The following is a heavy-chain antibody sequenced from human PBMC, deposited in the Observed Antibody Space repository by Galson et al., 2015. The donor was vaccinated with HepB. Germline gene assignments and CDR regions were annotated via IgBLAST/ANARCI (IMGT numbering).Heavy chain of an antibody. CDR1: GFTFSGSA. D-gene: IGHD6-13*01. J-gene: IGHJ4*02. V-gene: IGHV3-73*01. Sequence: SLRLSCAGSGFTFSGSAMHWVRQASGKGLEWVGRIGSASYNYATAYTASVKGRFTLSRDDSKSTAYLQMNSLKTEDTAVYYCTRLGDLSGYSSKWGQGTLVTVSS. CDR2: IGSASYNYAT. CDR3: TRLGDLSGYSSK.